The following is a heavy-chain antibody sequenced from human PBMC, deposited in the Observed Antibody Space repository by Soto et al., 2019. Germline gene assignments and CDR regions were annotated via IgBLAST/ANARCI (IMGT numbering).Heavy chain of an antibody. J-gene: IGHJ4*02. CDR1: GGSISSSSYY. Sequence: QLRLQESGPGLVKPSETLSLTCTVSGGSISSSSYYWGWIRQPPGKGLEWIGSIYYSGSTYYNPSLKSRVTISVDTSKNQFSLKLSSVTAADTAVYYCARHPRTITFGGVIVHPLDYWGQGTLVTVSS. D-gene: IGHD3-16*02. CDR3: ARHPRTITFGGVIVHPLDY. V-gene: IGHV4-39*01. CDR2: IYYSGST.